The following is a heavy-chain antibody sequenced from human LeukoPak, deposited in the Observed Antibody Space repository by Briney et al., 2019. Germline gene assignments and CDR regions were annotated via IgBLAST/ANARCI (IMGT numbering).Heavy chain of an antibody. CDR1: GFTFSSYA. V-gene: IGHV3-30-3*01. Sequence: EGSLRLSCAASGFTFSSYAMHWVRQAPGKGLEWVAVISYDGSNKYYADSVKGRFTISRDNSKNTLYLQMNSLRAEDTAVYYCARVPWNYDSSGYPGGWGQGTLVTVSS. J-gene: IGHJ4*02. CDR2: ISYDGSNK. CDR3: ARVPWNYDSSGYPGG. D-gene: IGHD3-22*01.